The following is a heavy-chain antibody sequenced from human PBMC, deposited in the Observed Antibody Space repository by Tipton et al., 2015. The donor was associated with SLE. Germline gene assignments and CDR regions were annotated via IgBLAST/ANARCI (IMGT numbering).Heavy chain of an antibody. CDR2: ISSSGVGT. V-gene: IGHV3-23*01. CDR1: GFTFSSYA. CDR3: AKDDGDFWSGYTQSNGMDV. D-gene: IGHD3-3*01. J-gene: IGHJ6*02. Sequence: SLRLSCAASGFTFSSYAMSWVRQAPGKGLEWVSIISSSGVGTFYAESVKGRFTISRDNSKKTLYLQMNSLRAEDTALYYCAKDDGDFWSGYTQSNGMDVWGQGTTVTVSS.